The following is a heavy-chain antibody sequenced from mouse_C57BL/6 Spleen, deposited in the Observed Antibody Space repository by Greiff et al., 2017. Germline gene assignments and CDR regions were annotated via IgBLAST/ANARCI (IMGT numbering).Heavy chain of an antibody. CDR1: GYSITSGYY. CDR2: ISYDGSN. D-gene: IGHD2-4*01. CDR3: ARVPYDYYFDY. Sequence: EVQLQESGPGLVKPSQSLSLTCSVTGYSITSGYYWNWIRQFPGNKLEWMGYISYDGSNNSNPSLKNRISITRDTSKNQFFLKLNSVTTEDTATXYCARVPYDYYFDYWGQGTTLTVSS. V-gene: IGHV3-6*01. J-gene: IGHJ2*01.